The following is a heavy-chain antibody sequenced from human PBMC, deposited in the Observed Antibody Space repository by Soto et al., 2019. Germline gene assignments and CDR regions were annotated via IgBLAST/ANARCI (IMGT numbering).Heavy chain of an antibody. V-gene: IGHV3-48*01. CDR1: GFTFSSYS. J-gene: IGHJ6*02. D-gene: IGHD2-2*01. Sequence: EVQLVESGGGLVQPGGSLRLSCAASGFTFSSYSMNWVRQAPGKGLEWVSYISSSSSTIYYADSVKGRFTISRDNAKNSRYLQMNSLRAEDTAVYYCARDSRLYCSSTSCYVGYYYGMDVWGQGTTVTVSS. CDR2: ISSSSSTI. CDR3: ARDSRLYCSSTSCYVGYYYGMDV.